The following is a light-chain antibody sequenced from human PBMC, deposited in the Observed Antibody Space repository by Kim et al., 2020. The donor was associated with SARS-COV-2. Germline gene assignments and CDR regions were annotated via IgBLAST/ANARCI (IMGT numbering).Light chain of an antibody. CDR2: DTP. CDR1: TVAVTSVYH. Sequence: PGGTVTLTCASYTVAVTSVYHANWFQPKPGQSPRTLIYDTPNKHSWTPARFSGSLLGGKAALSLSAVQPEDDADYYCLLYCHHAWVFCGGTKVTVL. CDR3: LLYCHHAWV. J-gene: IGLJ3*02. V-gene: IGLV7-43*01.